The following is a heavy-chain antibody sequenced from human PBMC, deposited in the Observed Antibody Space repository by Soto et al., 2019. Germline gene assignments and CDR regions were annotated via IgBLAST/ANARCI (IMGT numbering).Heavy chain of an antibody. CDR1: GFTFISYG. Sequence: QVQLVESGGGVVQPGRSLRLSCAASGFTFISYGMHWVRQAPGKGLEWVAVISYDGSNKYYADSVKGRFTISRDNSKNTPYPQMNNLKTEDNAVYYCAKSAVQYYYYYYMDVWGKGTTVTVSS. CDR3: AKSAVQYYYYYYMDV. V-gene: IGHV3-30*18. CDR2: ISYDGSNK. D-gene: IGHD6-19*01. J-gene: IGHJ6*03.